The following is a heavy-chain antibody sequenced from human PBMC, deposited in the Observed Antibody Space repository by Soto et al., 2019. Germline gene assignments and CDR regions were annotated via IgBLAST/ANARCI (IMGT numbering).Heavy chain of an antibody. CDR3: ASSYGSGYRAFDS. Sequence: QVQLVQSGAEVKRPGSSVKVSCKASGDTFNFYSINWVRQAPGLGLEWMGRVNPIVSMSNYAQKFQGRVTMTADKSPSTAYMELLSLRSEDTAIYYCASSYGSGYRAFDSWGQGALGTVSS. J-gene: IGHJ4*02. D-gene: IGHD3-10*01. V-gene: IGHV1-69*02. CDR1: GDTFNFYS. CDR2: VNPIVSMS.